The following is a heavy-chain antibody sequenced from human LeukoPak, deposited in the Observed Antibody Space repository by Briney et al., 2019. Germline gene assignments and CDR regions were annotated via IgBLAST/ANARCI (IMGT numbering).Heavy chain of an antibody. D-gene: IGHD5-18*01. V-gene: IGHV3-21*01. Sequence: GGSLRLSCAASGFTFSSYSMNWVRQAPGKGLEWVSSISSSSSYIYYADSVKGRFTISRDNAKNSLYLQMNSLRAEDTAVYYCAKGHEGYSYGPRFDYWGQGTLVTVSS. CDR1: GFTFSSYS. J-gene: IGHJ4*02. CDR3: AKGHEGYSYGPRFDY. CDR2: ISSSSSYI.